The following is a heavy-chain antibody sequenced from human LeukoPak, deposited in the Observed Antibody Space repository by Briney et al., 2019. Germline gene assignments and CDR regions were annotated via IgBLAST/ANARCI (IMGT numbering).Heavy chain of an antibody. CDR1: GFTFSDYY. V-gene: IGHV3-11*04. CDR2: ISSSGSTI. D-gene: IGHD2-15*01. Sequence: GGSLRLSCAASGFTFSDYYMSWIRQAPGKGLEWVSYISSSGSTIYYADSVKGRFTISRDNAKNSLYLQMNSLRAEDTAVYYCARAPGYCSGGSCYVPDSFDYWGQGTLVTVSS. CDR3: ARAPGYCSGGSCYVPDSFDY. J-gene: IGHJ4*02.